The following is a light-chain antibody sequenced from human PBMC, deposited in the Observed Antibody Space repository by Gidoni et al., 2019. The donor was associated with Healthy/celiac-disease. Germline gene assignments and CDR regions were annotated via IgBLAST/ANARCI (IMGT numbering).Light chain of an antibody. CDR1: QSISSW. V-gene: IGKV1-5*01. CDR3: QQYNSYSPA. Sequence: GDRVTITCRASQSISSWLAWYQQKPGKAPKLLIYDASSLESGVPSRFRGSGSGTEFTLTISSLQPDDFATYYCQQYNSYSPAFGGGTKVEIK. J-gene: IGKJ4*01. CDR2: DAS.